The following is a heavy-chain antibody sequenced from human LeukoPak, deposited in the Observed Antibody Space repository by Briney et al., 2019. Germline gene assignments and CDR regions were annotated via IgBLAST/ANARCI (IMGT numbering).Heavy chain of an antibody. Sequence: SETLSLTCAVYGGFFGGYYWSWIRQPPGKGLEWIGQINHSGSPNYNPSLKSRVTMSVDTSKNQFSLKLSSVTAAYTAVYYCARDRYYYDSSARYFDYWGQGTLVTVSS. CDR2: INHSGSP. D-gene: IGHD3-22*01. V-gene: IGHV4-34*01. CDR3: ARDRYYYDSSARYFDY. J-gene: IGHJ4*02. CDR1: GGFFGGYY.